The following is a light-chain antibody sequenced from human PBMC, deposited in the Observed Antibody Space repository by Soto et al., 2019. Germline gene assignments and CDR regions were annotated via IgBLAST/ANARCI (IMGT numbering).Light chain of an antibody. Sequence: ALTQPASVSGSPGQSITISCTGTSSDVGTYNYVSWYQQHPGKAPKLMIYEVSNRPSGISNRFSGSKSGNTASLTISGLQAEDEADYYCSSYTSSSTLDYVFGTGTKV. J-gene: IGLJ1*01. CDR2: EVS. V-gene: IGLV2-14*01. CDR1: SSDVGTYNY. CDR3: SSYTSSSTLDYV.